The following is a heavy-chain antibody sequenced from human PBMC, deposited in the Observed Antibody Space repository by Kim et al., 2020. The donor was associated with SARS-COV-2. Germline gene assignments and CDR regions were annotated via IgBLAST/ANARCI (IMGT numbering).Heavy chain of an antibody. CDR1: GFTFSSYA. CDR3: AKDRQQLVKGSFYYFDY. D-gene: IGHD6-13*01. J-gene: IGHJ4*02. Sequence: GGSLRLSCAASGFTFSSYAMSWVRQAPGKGLEWVSAISGSGGSTYYADSVKGRFTISRDNSKNTLYLQMNSLRAEDTAVYYCAKDRQQLVKGSFYYFDYWGQGTLVTVSS. CDR2: ISGSGGST. V-gene: IGHV3-23*01.